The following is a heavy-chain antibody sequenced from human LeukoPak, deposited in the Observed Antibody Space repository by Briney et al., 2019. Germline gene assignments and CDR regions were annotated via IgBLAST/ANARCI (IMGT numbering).Heavy chain of an antibody. J-gene: IGHJ5*02. D-gene: IGHD2-2*01. CDR1: GFTFSSYS. Sequence: PGGSLRLSCAASGFTFSSYSMNWVRQAPGKGLEWVSSISSSSSYIYYADSVKGRFTISRDNAKNSLYLQMNSLTAEDTAVYYCARDLRYGEYQLPFLTYNWFQPWAQGTLVTVSS. V-gene: IGHV3-21*01. CDR2: ISSSSSYI. CDR3: ARDLRYGEYQLPFLTYNWFQP.